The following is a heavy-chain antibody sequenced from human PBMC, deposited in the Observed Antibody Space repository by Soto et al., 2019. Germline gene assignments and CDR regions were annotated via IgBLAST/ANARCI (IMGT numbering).Heavy chain of an antibody. CDR3: ARGGGDYDSWTSARYYYGMDV. Sequence: GGSLRLSCAASGFTVSSIYMSWVRQAPGKGLEWVSVMHNGGSTYYADSVKGRFSISRDNSKNTLHLQMNSLRAEDTAVYYCARGGGDYDSWTSARYYYGMDVWGQGTTVTVSS. CDR2: MHNGGST. J-gene: IGHJ6*02. CDR1: GFTVSSIY. D-gene: IGHD3-22*01. V-gene: IGHV3-53*01.